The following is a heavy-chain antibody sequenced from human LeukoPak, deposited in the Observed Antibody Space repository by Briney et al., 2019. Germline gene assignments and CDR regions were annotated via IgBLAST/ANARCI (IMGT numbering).Heavy chain of an antibody. CDR1: GGSINSSSYY. V-gene: IGHV4-39*07. CDR3: NAPRITMVRGVNV. J-gene: IGHJ6*02. D-gene: IGHD3-10*01. Sequence: SETLSLTCTVSGGSINSSSYYWGWIRQPPGKGLEWIGSIYYSGSTYYNPSLKSRVTISVDTSKNQFSLKLSSVTAADTAVYYCNAPRITMVRGVNVWGQGTTVTVSS. CDR2: IYYSGST.